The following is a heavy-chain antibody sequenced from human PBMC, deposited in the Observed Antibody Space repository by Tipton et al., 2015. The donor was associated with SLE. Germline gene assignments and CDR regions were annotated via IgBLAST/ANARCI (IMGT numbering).Heavy chain of an antibody. D-gene: IGHD1-1*01. V-gene: IGHV4-39*07. CDR3: ARDPTGYNWFDS. CDR2: IYYSGST. J-gene: IGHJ5*01. CDR1: GGSISSSSYS. Sequence: TLSLTCTVSGGSISSSSYSWGWIRQPPGKGLEWIGSIYYSGSTYYNPSLKSRVTISVDTSKNQFSLKLSSVTAADTTVYYCARDPTGYNWFDSWGQGTLVTVSS.